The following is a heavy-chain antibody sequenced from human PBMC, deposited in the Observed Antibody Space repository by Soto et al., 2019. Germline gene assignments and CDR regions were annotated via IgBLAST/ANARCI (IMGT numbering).Heavy chain of an antibody. CDR2: IHHSGST. J-gene: IGHJ4*02. V-gene: IGHV4-4*02. D-gene: IGHD2-21*02. Sequence: QVQLQESGPGLVKPSETLSLTCVVSSGSIFSSNGWSWVRQPPGKGLEWIGEIHHSGSTHYNPSLTSRVTMSVGQSKNHSSLELSSVTAADTAVYYCASHIVVTATRGFDHWGLGTVVTVSS. CDR3: ASHIVVTATRGFDH. CDR1: SGSIFSSNG.